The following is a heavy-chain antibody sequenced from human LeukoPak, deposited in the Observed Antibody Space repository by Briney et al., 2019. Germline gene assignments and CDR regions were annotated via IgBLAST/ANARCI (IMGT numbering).Heavy chain of an antibody. D-gene: IGHD2-15*01. CDR1: GGTFNNDG. J-gene: IGHJ6*02. CDR2: IIPALNIV. CDR3: ARDPALLGYCKSVSCPVTYGMDV. V-gene: IGHV1-69*04. Sequence: ASVKVSCKAHGGTFNNDGISWVRQAPGQGLEWMGRIIPALNIVNYAQKFQGRVTITADKLTNTAYMELSSLRSEDTAVYYCARDPALLGYCKSVSCPVTYGMDVWGQGTTVTVSS.